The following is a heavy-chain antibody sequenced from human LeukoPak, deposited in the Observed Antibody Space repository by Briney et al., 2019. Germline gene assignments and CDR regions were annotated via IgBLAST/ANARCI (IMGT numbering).Heavy chain of an antibody. D-gene: IGHD6-13*01. CDR2: IKKDGSES. J-gene: IGHJ4*02. Sequence: GGSLRLSCAPSGFTFSIYLMSWVRQSPGKGLERVAEIKKDGSESHYVDSVKGRFTISRDTAKNSVLVQMHGLRVEDTAVYYCVRAGGSSWSDFWGQGTLVTVSS. CDR1: GFTFSIYL. V-gene: IGHV3-7*01. CDR3: VRAGGSSWSDF.